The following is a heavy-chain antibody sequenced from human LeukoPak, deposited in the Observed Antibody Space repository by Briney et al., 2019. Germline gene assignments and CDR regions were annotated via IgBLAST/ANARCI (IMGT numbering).Heavy chain of an antibody. D-gene: IGHD4-23*01. CDR1: GFSLSTSGMC. V-gene: IGHV2-70*01. CDR2: IDWDDDK. Sequence: SGPALVKPTQTLTLTCTFSGFSLSTSGMCVSWIRQPPGKALEWLALIDWDDDKYYSTSLKTRLTISTDTSKNQVVLTMTNMDPVDTATYYCARIHTTVATSDAEGAFDIWGQGTMVTVSS. CDR3: ARIHTTVATSDAEGAFDI. J-gene: IGHJ3*02.